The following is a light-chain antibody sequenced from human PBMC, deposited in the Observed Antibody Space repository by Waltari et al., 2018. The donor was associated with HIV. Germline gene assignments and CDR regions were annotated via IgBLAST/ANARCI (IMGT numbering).Light chain of an antibody. Sequence: QSALTQPASVSGSPGQSITISCTGTSNDVGGSNYVSWHQQHPGEAPKLIIHDVSDRPSGISNRFSGSKSVNTASLTISGLQTEDEADYYCSSYTSRVTYVFGTGTRVTVL. CDR1: SNDVGGSNY. J-gene: IGLJ1*01. CDR3: SSYTSRVTYV. V-gene: IGLV2-14*03. CDR2: DVS.